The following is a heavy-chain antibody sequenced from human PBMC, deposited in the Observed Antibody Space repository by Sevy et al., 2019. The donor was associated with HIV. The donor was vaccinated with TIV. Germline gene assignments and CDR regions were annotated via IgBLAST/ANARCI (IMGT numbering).Heavy chain of an antibody. D-gene: IGHD3-22*01. V-gene: IGHV4-59*01. CDR1: GGSISSYY. CDR2: IYYSGST. Sequence: SETLSLTCTVSGGSISSYYWSWIRQPPGKGLEWIGYIYYSGSTNYNPSLKSRVTISVDTSKNQVSLKLSSVTAADTAVYYCARVVSGSSGYSYYFDYWGQGTLVTVSS. CDR3: ARVVSGSSGYSYYFDY. J-gene: IGHJ4*02.